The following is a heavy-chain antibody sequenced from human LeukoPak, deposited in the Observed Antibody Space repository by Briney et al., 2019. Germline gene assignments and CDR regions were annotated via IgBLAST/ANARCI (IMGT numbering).Heavy chain of an antibody. CDR3: AKKTAGHYPFDL. CDR1: GFTFSSYT. D-gene: IGHD3-22*01. V-gene: IGHV3-23*01. CDR2: IGTGGDM. J-gene: IGHJ4*02. Sequence: GGSLRLSCAASGFTFSSYTMNWVRQVPGKGLEWVSAIGTGGDMYYADSVKGRFTISRDNSKSILYLQMDSLRVEDTAVYYCAKKTAGHYPFDLWGQGTLVTVSS.